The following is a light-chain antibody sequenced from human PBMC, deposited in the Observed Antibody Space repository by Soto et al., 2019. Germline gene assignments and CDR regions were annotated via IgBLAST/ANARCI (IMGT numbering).Light chain of an antibody. J-gene: IGKJ1*01. CDR3: QQSYNSPQT. Sequence: IVLAPSPGTLSLSPRPKATPSRRASQSVSRFLAWYQHKPGQAPRLLIYGASSRATGIPDRFSGSGSGTDFTLTISSLQPEDFATYSCQQSYNSPQTFGRGTKVDIK. CDR1: QSVSRF. V-gene: IGKV3-11*01. CDR2: GAS.